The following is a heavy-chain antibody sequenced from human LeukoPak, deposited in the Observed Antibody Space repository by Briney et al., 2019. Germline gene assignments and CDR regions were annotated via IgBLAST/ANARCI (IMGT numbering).Heavy chain of an antibody. D-gene: IGHD6-13*01. CDR2: IYSGGST. V-gene: IGHV3-53*01. Sequence: GGSLRLSCAASGFTVSSNYMSWVRQAPGKGLEWVSVIYSGGSTYYADSVKGRFIISRDDSKNTLYLQMNSLRAEDTAVYYCARVAPAAGFDYWGQGTLVTVSS. J-gene: IGHJ4*02. CDR1: GFTVSSNY. CDR3: ARVAPAAGFDY.